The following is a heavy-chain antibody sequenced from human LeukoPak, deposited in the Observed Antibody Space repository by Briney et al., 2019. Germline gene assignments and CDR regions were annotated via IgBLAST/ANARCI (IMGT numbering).Heavy chain of an antibody. D-gene: IGHD4-11*01. J-gene: IGHJ5*02. CDR2: NYTSGST. CDR3: AREDYSNYWFDP. V-gene: IGHV4-61*02. CDR1: GGSISSGSYY. Sequence: SETLSLTCTVSGGSISSGSYYWSWIRQPAGKGLEWIGRNYTSGSTNYNPSLKSRVTISVDTSKNQFSLKLSSVTAADTAVYYCAREDYSNYWFDPWGQGTLVTVSS.